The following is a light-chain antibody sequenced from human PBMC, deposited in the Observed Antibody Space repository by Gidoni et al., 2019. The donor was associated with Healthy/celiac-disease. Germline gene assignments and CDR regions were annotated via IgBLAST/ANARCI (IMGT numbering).Light chain of an antibody. V-gene: IGKV3-20*01. J-gene: IGKJ1*01. Sequence: ELELTQSRGTLSLSPGERATLPCSASESVSSSYLACYQQKTGQPPRLLIYGASSRATSIPDRSSSGGSGTDLTRTISSLEPEDFAVFYCQQYCSTPPQLTFGQGTKVEIK. CDR2: GAS. CDR1: ESVSSSY. CDR3: QQYCSTPPQLT.